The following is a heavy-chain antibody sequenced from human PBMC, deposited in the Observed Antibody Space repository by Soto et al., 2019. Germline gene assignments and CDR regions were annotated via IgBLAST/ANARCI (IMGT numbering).Heavy chain of an antibody. J-gene: IGHJ6*02. D-gene: IGHD3-10*01. CDR1: GGTFSSYA. V-gene: IGHV1-69*13. CDR2: IIPIFGTA. CDR3: AREDGVQPRRGMDV. Sequence: ASVKVSCKASGGTFSSYAISWVRQAPGQGLEWMGGIIPIFGTANYAQKFQGRVTITADESTSTAYMELSSLRSEDTAVYYCAREDGVQPRRGMDVWGQGTTVTVSS.